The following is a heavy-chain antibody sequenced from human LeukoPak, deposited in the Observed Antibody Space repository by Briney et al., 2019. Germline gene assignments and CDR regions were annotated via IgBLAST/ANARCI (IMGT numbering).Heavy chain of an antibody. CDR3: ARDDFWSGKPDY. CDR1: GFTFSGYS. J-gene: IGHJ4*02. D-gene: IGHD3-3*01. CDR2: ISSSSSTM. Sequence: PGGSLRLSCAASGFTFSGYSMNWVRQAPGKGLEWVSYISSSSSTMYYADSVKGRFTISRHNAENSLYLQMNSLRAKDTAVYYCARDDFWSGKPDYWGQGTLVTVSS. V-gene: IGHV3-48*01.